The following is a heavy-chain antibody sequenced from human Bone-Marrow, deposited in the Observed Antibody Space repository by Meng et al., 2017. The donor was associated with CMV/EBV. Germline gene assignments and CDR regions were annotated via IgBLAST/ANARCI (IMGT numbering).Heavy chain of an antibody. J-gene: IGHJ4*02. CDR3: ARDLRAAAFAY. V-gene: IGHV3-66*02. CDR2: IYSGGST. CDR1: GFTVSSNY. Sequence: GESLKISCAASGFTVSSNYMSWVRQAPGKGLEWVSVIYSGGSTYYADSVKGRFTISRDNSKNTLYLQMNSLRAEDTAVYYCARDLRAAAFAYWGQGPRVTGSS. D-gene: IGHD6-13*01.